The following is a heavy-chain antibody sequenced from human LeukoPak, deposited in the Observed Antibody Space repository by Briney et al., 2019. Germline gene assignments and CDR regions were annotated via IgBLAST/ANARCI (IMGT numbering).Heavy chain of an antibody. CDR3: ARRNLKYYFGSGRFFDY. V-gene: IGHV4-39*02. CDR2: ISYSGNT. Sequence: GSLRLSCAASGFSFSDYDMSWIRQAPGKGLEWIGGISYSGNTYYNPSLKSRVIISADTSKSHLSLRLSSVTAADTAVYYCARRNLKYYFGSGRFFDYWGQGTLVTVSS. J-gene: IGHJ4*02. D-gene: IGHD3-10*01. CDR1: GFSFSDYD.